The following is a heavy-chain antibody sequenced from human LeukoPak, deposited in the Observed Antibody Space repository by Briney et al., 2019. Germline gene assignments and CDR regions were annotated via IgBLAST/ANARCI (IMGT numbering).Heavy chain of an antibody. CDR3: AREQDRYYYGMDV. J-gene: IGHJ6*02. CDR2: ISSSGSTI. V-gene: IGHV3-11*01. D-gene: IGHD2-15*01. CDR1: GFTFSSYW. Sequence: GGSLRLSCAASGFTFSSYWMSWIRQAPGKGLEWVSYISSSGSTIYYADSVKGRFTISRDNAKNSLYLQMNSLRAEDTAVYYCAREQDRYYYGMDVWGQGTTVTVSS.